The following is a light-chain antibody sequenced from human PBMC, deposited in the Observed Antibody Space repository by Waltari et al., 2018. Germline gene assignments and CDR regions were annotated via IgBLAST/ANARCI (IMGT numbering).Light chain of an antibody. V-gene: IGKV3-20*01. CDR3: QHNVRLPVT. CDR1: QNVGRS. J-gene: IGKJ1*01. CDR2: DTS. Sequence: IALTQSPGTLSLSPGESATLSCRASQNVGRSLVWYQQKPGQAPRLPIYDTSTRATGIPDRFSGSGSGTDFSLTIARLEPEDFAVYYCQHNVRLPVTFGQGTKVEIK.